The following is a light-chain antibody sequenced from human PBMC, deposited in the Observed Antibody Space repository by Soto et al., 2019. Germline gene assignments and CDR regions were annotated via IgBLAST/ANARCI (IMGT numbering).Light chain of an antibody. V-gene: IGKV1-39*01. Sequence: DIEMTQSPSSLSASVGDRVTITCRASQSISSYLNWYQQKPGKAPRLLIYAVSNLQSGDPSRFSGSGSGTDFTLTISSLQPEDFATYYCQQNYITPLAFGPGTKVDIK. CDR2: AVS. CDR3: QQNYITPLA. J-gene: IGKJ3*01. CDR1: QSISSY.